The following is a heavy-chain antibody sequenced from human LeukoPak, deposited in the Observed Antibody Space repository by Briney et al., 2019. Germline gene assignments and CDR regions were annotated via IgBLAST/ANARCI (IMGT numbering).Heavy chain of an antibody. V-gene: IGHV3-23*01. CDR2: ISGSGGST. Sequence: QPGGSLRLSCAASGFTFSSYAMSWVRQAPGKGLEWVSAISGSGGSTYYADSVKGRFTISRDNSKNTLYLQMNSLRAEDTAVYYCAKDRDSSGWFSDPSFDYWGQGTLVTVSS. J-gene: IGHJ4*02. CDR3: AKDRDSSGWFSDPSFDY. CDR1: GFTFSSYA. D-gene: IGHD6-19*01.